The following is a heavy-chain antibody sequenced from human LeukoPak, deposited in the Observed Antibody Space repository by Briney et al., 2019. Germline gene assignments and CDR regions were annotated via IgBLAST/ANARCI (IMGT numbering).Heavy chain of an antibody. CDR2: INHSGST. V-gene: IGHV4-34*01. CDR3: ASLIAPAAADY. Sequence: SETLSLTCAVYGGSSSGYYWSWIRQPPGKGLEWIGEINHSGSTNYNPSLKSRVTISVDTSKNQFSLKLSSVTAADTAVYYCASLIAPAAADYWGQGTLVTVSS. J-gene: IGHJ4*02. D-gene: IGHD3-22*01. CDR1: GGSSSGYY.